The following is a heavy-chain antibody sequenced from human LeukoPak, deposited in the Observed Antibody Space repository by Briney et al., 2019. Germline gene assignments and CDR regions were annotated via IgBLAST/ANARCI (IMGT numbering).Heavy chain of an antibody. J-gene: IGHJ4*02. D-gene: IGHD5-12*01. Sequence: GGSLRLSCAASRFTISNYAMSWVRQAPGKGLEWVARITADGTEDYAAPVNARFTASRDDSKTTVYLQMNSLTTEDTAVYYCTTAPTRGWLPYFDYWGQGTVVTVSS. V-gene: IGHV3-15*01. CDR1: RFTISNYA. CDR2: ITADGTE. CDR3: TTAPTRGWLPYFDY.